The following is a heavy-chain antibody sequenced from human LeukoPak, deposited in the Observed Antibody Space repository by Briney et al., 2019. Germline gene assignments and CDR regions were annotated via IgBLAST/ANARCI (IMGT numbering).Heavy chain of an antibody. Sequence: SETLSLTCIVSGGSFSSYYWSWIRQTPGKGLEWIGYVYASGDYNSGINTYNPSLESRVTITVDTSKNQFALRLTSLTAADTAVYYCARGDQEFDYWGQGTRVTVSS. J-gene: IGHJ4*02. CDR3: ARGDQEFDY. CDR1: GGSFSSYY. CDR2: VYASGDYNSGIN. V-gene: IGHV4-59*13.